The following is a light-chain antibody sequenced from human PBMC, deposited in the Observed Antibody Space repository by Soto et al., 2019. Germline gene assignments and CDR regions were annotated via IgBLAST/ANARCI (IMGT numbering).Light chain of an antibody. CDR2: GAS. J-gene: IGKJ3*01. CDR3: RQGGNFST. V-gene: IGKV3-15*01. CDR1: QSVTSN. Sequence: TVITQSPGTLSVSPGEIASLSWRASQSVTSNSAWYQQIPGQPGRLLIYGASARAAAVPATFSVSGCGTDFTLSTSCLQPEDLAIYLSRQGGNFSTFGPGTKVDIK.